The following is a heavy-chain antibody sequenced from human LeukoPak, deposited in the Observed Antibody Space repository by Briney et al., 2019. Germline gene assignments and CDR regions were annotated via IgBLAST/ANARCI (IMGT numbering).Heavy chain of an antibody. V-gene: IGHV1-18*01. D-gene: IGHD2-15*01. Sequence: ASVTVSFKASGHTFANFGITWVRQAPGQGLEWMGWISVYNGNTNYAQNLQGRVTLTTDTSTSTAYMELRSLRSDDTALYYCARTCSSSSCYMVHWGQGTLVTVSS. CDR3: ARTCSSSSCYMVH. CDR2: ISVYNGNT. J-gene: IGHJ4*02. CDR1: GHTFANFG.